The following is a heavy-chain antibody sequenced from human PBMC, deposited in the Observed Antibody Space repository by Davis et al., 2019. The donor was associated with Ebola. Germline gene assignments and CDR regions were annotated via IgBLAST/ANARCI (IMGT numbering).Heavy chain of an antibody. D-gene: IGHD2-15*01. CDR3: ARVSPDIVVVVAANYYGMDV. Sequence: ASVKVSCKASGYTFTNYAIGWVRQAPGQGLEWMGWISAYNGNTNYAQKFQGRVTMTTDTSTNIAYMELKSLTSDDTAVYICARVSPDIVVVVAANYYGMDVWGQGTTVTVSS. V-gene: IGHV1-18*04. J-gene: IGHJ6*02. CDR2: ISAYNGNT. CDR1: GYTFTNYA.